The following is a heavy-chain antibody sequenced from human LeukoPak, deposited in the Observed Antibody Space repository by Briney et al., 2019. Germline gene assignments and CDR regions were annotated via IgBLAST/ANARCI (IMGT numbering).Heavy chain of an antibody. J-gene: IGHJ4*02. D-gene: IGHD5-12*01. CDR3: ARSVGATILLYY. V-gene: IGHV3-23*01. CDR2: ISGSSSST. CDR1: GFTFSNYG. Sequence: GGSLRLSCAASGFTFSNYGMSWVRQAPGMGLEWVSAISGSSSSTYYADSVKGRFTISRDNAKNSLYLQMNSLRAEDTAVYYCARSVGATILLYYWGQGTLVTVSS.